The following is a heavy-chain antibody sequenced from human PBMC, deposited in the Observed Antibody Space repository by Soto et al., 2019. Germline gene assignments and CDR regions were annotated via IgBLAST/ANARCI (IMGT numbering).Heavy chain of an antibody. CDR2: IYYSGST. Sequence: PSETLSLTCTVSGGSISSSSYYWGWIRQPPGKGLEWIGSIYYSGSTYYNPSPKRRVTISVDTSKNQFSLKQSSVTAADTAVYYCARQDSDYYYYYYGMDVWGQGTTVTVSS. CDR1: GGSISSSSYY. J-gene: IGHJ6*02. V-gene: IGHV4-39*01. D-gene: IGHD4-4*01. CDR3: ARQDSDYYYYYYGMDV.